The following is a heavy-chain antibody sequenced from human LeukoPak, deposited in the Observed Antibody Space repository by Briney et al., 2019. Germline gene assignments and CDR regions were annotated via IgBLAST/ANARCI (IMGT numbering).Heavy chain of an antibody. CDR1: GGTFSSYA. D-gene: IGHD1-26*01. J-gene: IGHJ4*02. V-gene: IGHV1-69*04. CDR3: ARVSRWELQVGIDY. Sequence: GASVKVSCKASGGTFSSYAISWVRLAPGQGLEWMGRIIPILGIANYAQKFQGRVTITADKSTSTAYMELSRLRSDDTAVYYCARVSRWELQVGIDYWGQGTLVTVSS. CDR2: IIPILGIA.